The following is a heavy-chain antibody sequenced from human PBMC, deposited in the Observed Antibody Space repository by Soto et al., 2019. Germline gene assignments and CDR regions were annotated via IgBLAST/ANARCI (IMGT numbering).Heavy chain of an antibody. CDR2: VYHTGIT. J-gene: IGHJ4*02. D-gene: IGHD3-10*01. V-gene: IGHV4-59*08. Sequence: QVQLQESGPGLVKPSETLSLTCTVSGASISNYHWTWIRQPPGKGLEWIAYVYHTGITNFNPSLNSRVPTSMDTSTNHFSRNLRSVTATDAAVYYCARLRGLGEVSPYFDYWGQGLLVTVSS. CDR3: ARLRGLGEVSPYFDY. CDR1: GASISNYH.